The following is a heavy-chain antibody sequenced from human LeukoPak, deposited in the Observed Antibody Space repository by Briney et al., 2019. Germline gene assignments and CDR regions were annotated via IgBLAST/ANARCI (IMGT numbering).Heavy chain of an antibody. D-gene: IGHD3-22*01. CDR2: IYYSGST. J-gene: IGHJ4*02. CDR3: ARSSYDSSGYYYLFDY. CDR1: GGSISSSSYY. Sequence: SETLSLTCTVSGGSISSSSYYWGWIRQPPGKGLEWIGNIYYSGSTYYNPSLKSRVTISVDTSKNQFSLKLSSVTAADTAVYYCARSSYDSSGYYYLFDYWGQGTLVTVSS. V-gene: IGHV4-39*07.